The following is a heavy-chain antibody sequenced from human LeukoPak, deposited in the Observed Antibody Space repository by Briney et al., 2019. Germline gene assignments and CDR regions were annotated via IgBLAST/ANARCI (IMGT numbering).Heavy chain of an antibody. CDR1: GGSISSGGHS. V-gene: IGHV4-30-2*01. CDR3: ARGSAMVRGVISNNWFDP. J-gene: IGHJ5*02. Sequence: SQTLSLTCAVSGGSISSGGHSWSWIRQPPGKGLEWIGYIYHSGSTYYNPSLKSRVTISVDRSKNQFSLKLSSVTAADTAVYYCARGSAMVRGVISNNWFDPWGQGTLVTVSS. D-gene: IGHD3-10*01. CDR2: IYHSGST.